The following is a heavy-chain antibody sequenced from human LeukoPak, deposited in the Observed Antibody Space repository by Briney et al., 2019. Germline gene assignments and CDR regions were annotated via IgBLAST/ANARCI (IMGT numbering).Heavy chain of an antibody. D-gene: IGHD5-18*01. V-gene: IGHV1-18*01. CDR3: ARVVNTAMVTNY. J-gene: IGHJ4*02. Sequence: ASVKDSCKASGYTFTSYGISWVRQAPGQGLEWMGWISAYNGNTNYAQKLQGRVTMTTDTSTSTAYMELRSLRSDDTAVYYCARVVNTAMVTNYWGQGTLVTVSS. CDR2: ISAYNGNT. CDR1: GYTFTSYG.